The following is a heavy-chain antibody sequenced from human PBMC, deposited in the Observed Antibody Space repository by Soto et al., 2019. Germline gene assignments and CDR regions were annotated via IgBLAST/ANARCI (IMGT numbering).Heavy chain of an antibody. CDR3: ARGRYGDY. CDR2: ISAHNGNT. V-gene: IGHV1-18*01. D-gene: IGHD1-1*01. CDR1: GYTFTSYG. Sequence: QVHLVQSGAEVKKPGASVKVSCKASGYTFTSYGITWVRQAPGQGLEWMGWISAHNGNTDYAQKLQGRVSVTRDTSTRTAYMELRSLISDDTAVYYCARGRYGDYWGQGALVTVSS. J-gene: IGHJ4*02.